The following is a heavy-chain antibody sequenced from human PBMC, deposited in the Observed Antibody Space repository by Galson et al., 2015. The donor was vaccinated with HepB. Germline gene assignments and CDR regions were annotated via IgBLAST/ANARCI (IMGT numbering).Heavy chain of an antibody. D-gene: IGHD1-26*01. Sequence: SVKVSCKASGYIFSGYYIDWVRQAPGQGLEWMGRIDPNTAATTYARKFRGRVTMTRDTSIRTAYMELTRLKSDDTAVYYCTRARRPATYTSAYDYWGQGTLVAVSS. CDR2: IDPNTAAT. CDR1: GYIFSGYY. CDR3: TRARRPATYTSAYDY. V-gene: IGHV1-2*02. J-gene: IGHJ4*02.